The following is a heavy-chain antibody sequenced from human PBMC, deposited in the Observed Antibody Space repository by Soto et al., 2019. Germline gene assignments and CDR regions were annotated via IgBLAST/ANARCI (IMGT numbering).Heavy chain of an antibody. CDR2: ISSSSSTI. J-gene: IGHJ3*02. D-gene: IGHD3-3*01. CDR3: ARDGYYDFWSGYYADAFDI. V-gene: IGHV3-48*02. Sequence: GGSLRLSCAASGFTFSSYSMNWVRQAPGKGLEWVSYISSSSSTIYYADSVKGRFTISRDNAKNSLYLQMNSLRDEDTAVYYCARDGYYDFWSGYYADAFDIWGQGTMVTV. CDR1: GFTFSSYS.